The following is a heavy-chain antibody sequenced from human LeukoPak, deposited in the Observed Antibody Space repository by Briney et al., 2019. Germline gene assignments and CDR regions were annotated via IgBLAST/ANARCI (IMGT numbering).Heavy chain of an antibody. CDR1: GFTFSSYG. V-gene: IGHV3-23*01. Sequence: PGGTLRLSCAASGFTFSSYGMSWVRQAPGKGLEWVSAISGSGGSTYYADSVKGRFTISRDNAKNSLYLQMNSLRAEDTAVYYCARDFRYTGPFDYWGQGTLVTVSS. CDR2: ISGSGGST. D-gene: IGHD2-2*02. J-gene: IGHJ4*02. CDR3: ARDFRYTGPFDY.